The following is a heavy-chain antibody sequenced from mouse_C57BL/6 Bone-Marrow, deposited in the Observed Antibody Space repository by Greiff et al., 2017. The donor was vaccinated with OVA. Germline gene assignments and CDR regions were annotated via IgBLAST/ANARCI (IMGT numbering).Heavy chain of an antibody. J-gene: IGHJ2*01. Sequence: VKLMESGPGLVQPSQSLSITCTVSGFSLTSYGVHWVRQSPGKGLEWLGVIWSGGSTDYNAAFISRLSISKDNSKSQVFFKMNSLQADDTAIYYCARNYPQALYYFDYWGQGTTLTVSS. CDR3: ARNYPQALYYFDY. CDR2: IWSGGST. D-gene: IGHD3-2*02. V-gene: IGHV2-2*01. CDR1: GFSLTSYG.